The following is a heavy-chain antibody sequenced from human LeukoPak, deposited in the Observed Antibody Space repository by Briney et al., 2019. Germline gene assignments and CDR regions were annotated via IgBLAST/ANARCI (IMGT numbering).Heavy chain of an antibody. CDR3: AREQSGTRGWYTVDY. V-gene: IGHV3-23*01. J-gene: IGHJ4*02. Sequence: PGGSLRLSCTASEFTLSDYYINWIRQAPGKGLEWVSAIRGNSERTYYADSVRRRFTISRDNSKDTVYLQISSLRVEDTAVYYCAREQSGTRGWYTVDYWGQGALVAVSS. CDR2: IRGNSERT. CDR1: EFTLSDYY. D-gene: IGHD6-19*01.